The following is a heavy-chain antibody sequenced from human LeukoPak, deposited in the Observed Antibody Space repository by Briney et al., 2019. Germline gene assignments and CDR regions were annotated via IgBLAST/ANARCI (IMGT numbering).Heavy chain of an antibody. Sequence: ASVKVSCKASGGTFSSYAISWVRQAPGQGLEWMGIINPSGGSTSYAQKFQGRVTMTRDTSISTAYMELSRLRSDDTAVYYCARAGLWFGELLFCYFDYWGQGTLVTVSS. D-gene: IGHD3-10*01. J-gene: IGHJ4*02. CDR1: GGTFSSYA. V-gene: IGHV1-46*01. CDR2: INPSGGST. CDR3: ARAGLWFGELLFCYFDY.